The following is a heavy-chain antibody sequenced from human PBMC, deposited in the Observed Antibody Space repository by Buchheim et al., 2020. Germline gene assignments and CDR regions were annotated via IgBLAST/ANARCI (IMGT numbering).Heavy chain of an antibody. CDR2: INHSGST. CDR1: GGSFSGYY. J-gene: IGHJ4*02. D-gene: IGHD3-3*01. Sequence: QVQLQQWGAGLLKPPETLSLTCAVYGGSFSGYYWTWIRQPPGKGLEWIGEINHSGSTNYNPSLKSRVTISVDTSKNLFSLDLSSVTAADTAVYYCASRSTGAYDFWNGYYLFDYWGQGTL. CDR3: ASRSTGAYDFWNGYYLFDY. V-gene: IGHV4-34*01.